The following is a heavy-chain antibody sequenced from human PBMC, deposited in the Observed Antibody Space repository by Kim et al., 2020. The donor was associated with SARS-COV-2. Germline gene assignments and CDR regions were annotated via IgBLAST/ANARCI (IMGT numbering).Heavy chain of an antibody. J-gene: IGHJ4*02. CDR3: ARDLGDYGDYVTPRSDY. D-gene: IGHD4-17*01. CDR2: IKQDGSEK. Sequence: GGSLRLSCAASGFTFSSYWMSWVRQAPGKGLEWVANIKQDGSEKYYVDSVKGRFTISRDNAKNSLYLQMNSLRAEDTAVYYCARDLGDYGDYVTPRSDYWGQGTLVTVSS. CDR1: GFTFSSYW. V-gene: IGHV3-7*01.